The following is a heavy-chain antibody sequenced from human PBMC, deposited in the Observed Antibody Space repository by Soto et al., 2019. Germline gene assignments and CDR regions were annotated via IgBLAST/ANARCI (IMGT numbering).Heavy chain of an antibody. CDR2: ISSSSSTI. V-gene: IGHV3-48*02. Sequence: WGVHRLPYAASWVTFINLSRSRVPQAPGKGLEWVSYISSSSSTIYYAESVKGRFTISRDNAKNSLYLQMNSLRDEDTAVYYCARDLVQRWIQPESMDVWGQGTTVTVSS. CDR3: ARDLVQRWIQPESMDV. J-gene: IGHJ6*02. D-gene: IGHD5-18*01. CDR1: WVTFINLS.